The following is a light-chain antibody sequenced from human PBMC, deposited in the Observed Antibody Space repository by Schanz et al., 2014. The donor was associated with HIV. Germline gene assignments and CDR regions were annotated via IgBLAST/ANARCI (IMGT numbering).Light chain of an antibody. CDR3: QQSDYFPLT. CDR1: QDISGY. J-gene: IGKJ4*01. CDR2: AVF. Sequence: QLTQSPSSLSASVGDRVTITCRASQDISGYLAWYQQKPGKAPKLLIYAVFTLQSGVPSRFIGGRSGPDFTLTISSLQPEDFATYYCQQSDYFPLTFGGGTKVEIK. V-gene: IGKV1-9*01.